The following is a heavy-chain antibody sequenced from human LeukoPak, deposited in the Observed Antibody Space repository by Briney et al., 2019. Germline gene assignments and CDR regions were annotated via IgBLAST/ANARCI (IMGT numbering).Heavy chain of an antibody. CDR1: GGSFSGYY. D-gene: IGHD3-22*01. CDR2: INHSGST. Sequence: KPSETLSLTCAVYGGSFSGYYWSWIRQPPGKGLEWIGEINHSGSTNYNPSLKSRVTISVDTSKNQFSLKLSSVTAADTAVYYCARESVINYHDSSGYYYWYNWFDPWGQGTLVTVSS. J-gene: IGHJ5*02. CDR3: ARESVINYHDSSGYYYWYNWFDP. V-gene: IGHV4-34*01.